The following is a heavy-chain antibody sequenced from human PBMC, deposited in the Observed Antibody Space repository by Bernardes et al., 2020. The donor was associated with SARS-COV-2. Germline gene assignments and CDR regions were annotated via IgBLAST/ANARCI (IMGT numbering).Heavy chain of an antibody. V-gene: IGHV3-74*01. Sequence: GGSLRLSCVASGFTLDGYWMHWVRQSPGKGLVWVAHIKSDGSFINVADAVKGRFTISKDNAKNTVYLQMNSLRVDDTAVYFCARGTIRGLGLWGQGTLVTVSS. D-gene: IGHD5-12*01. CDR2: IKSDGSFI. CDR3: ARGTIRGLGL. CDR1: GFTLDGYW. J-gene: IGHJ4*02.